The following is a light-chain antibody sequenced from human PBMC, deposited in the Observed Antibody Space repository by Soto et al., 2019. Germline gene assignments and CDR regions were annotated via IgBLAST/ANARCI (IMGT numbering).Light chain of an antibody. CDR2: WAS. Sequence: EIVMAQFPETLAVSVGERATIKCRSSQSLLHSSDNRNYLTWYQQKPGQPPKLLISWASTRHSGVPDRFSGSGSGTDFTLPINSLQAEDVAVYYCQQYYSTPWTFGQGTKVEIK. J-gene: IGKJ1*01. CDR3: QQYYSTPWT. CDR1: QSLLHSSDNRNY. V-gene: IGKV4-1*01.